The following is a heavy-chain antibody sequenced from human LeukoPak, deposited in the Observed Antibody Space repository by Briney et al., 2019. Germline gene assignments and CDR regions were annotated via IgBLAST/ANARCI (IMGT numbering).Heavy chain of an antibody. CDR1: GYSFTNYW. J-gene: IGHJ5*02. CDR3: ARASMVRGVTNWFDP. Sequence: PGESLKISCKGSGYSFTNYWIGWVRQMPGKGLEWMGIVYPGDSDTRYSPSFQGQVTISADKSISTAYLQWSSLKASDTAMYYCARASMVRGVTNWFDPWGQGTLVTVSS. D-gene: IGHD3-10*01. CDR2: VYPGDSDT. V-gene: IGHV5-51*01.